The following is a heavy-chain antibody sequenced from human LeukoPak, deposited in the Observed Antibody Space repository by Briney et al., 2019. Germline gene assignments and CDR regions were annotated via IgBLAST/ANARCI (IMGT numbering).Heavy chain of an antibody. J-gene: IGHJ6*04. Sequence: ASVRVSCKVSGYTLTELSMHWVRQAPGKGLEWMGGFDPEDGETIYAQKFQGRVTMTEDTSTDTAYMELSSLRSEDTAVYYCATDARVSSGRDGGMDAWGKGTTVTVSS. CDR3: ATDARVSSGRDGGMDA. D-gene: IGHD5-24*01. CDR2: FDPEDGET. V-gene: IGHV1-24*01. CDR1: GYTLTELS.